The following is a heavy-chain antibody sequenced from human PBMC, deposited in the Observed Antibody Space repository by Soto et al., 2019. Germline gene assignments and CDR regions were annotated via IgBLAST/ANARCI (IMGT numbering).Heavy chain of an antibody. CDR2: ISGNSSTT. V-gene: IGHV3-48*01. CDR3: ARGRYGDPREYFQY. J-gene: IGHJ1*01. CDR1: GFTFSNYA. Sequence: GGSLSLSCAASGFTFSNYAMSWVRQAPGKGPEKVSEISGNSSTTYYADYEKGRFTISRDNAKNSLYLQMNSLRAEDTAVYYCARGRYGDPREYFQYWGQGTLVTVSS. D-gene: IGHD4-17*01.